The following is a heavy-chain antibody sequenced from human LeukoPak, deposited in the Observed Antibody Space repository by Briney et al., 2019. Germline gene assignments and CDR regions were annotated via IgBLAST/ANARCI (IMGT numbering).Heavy chain of an antibody. CDR1: GYSISSGYY. D-gene: IGHD3-10*01. Sequence: SETLSLTCTVSGYSISSGYYWGWIRQPPGKGLEWIGTIYHSGSTYYNPSLKSRVTISIDTSKNQFSLKLSSVTAADTAVYYCARDPFGEYAFDIWGQGTMVTVSS. CDR3: ARDPFGEYAFDI. V-gene: IGHV4-38-2*02. CDR2: IYHSGST. J-gene: IGHJ3*02.